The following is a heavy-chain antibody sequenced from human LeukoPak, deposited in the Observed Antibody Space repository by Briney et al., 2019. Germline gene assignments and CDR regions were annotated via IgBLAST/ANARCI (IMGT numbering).Heavy chain of an antibody. CDR2: IRYDGSNK. V-gene: IGHV3-30*02. J-gene: IGHJ3*02. CDR3: AKDGPTYYYDSSGWRAFDI. Sequence: PGGSLRLSCAASGFTFSSYGMHWVRQAPGKGLEWVAFIRYDGSNKYYADSVKGRFTISRDNSKNTLYLQMNSLRAEDTAVYYCAKDGPTYYYDSSGWRAFDIWGQGTMVTVSS. D-gene: IGHD3-22*01. CDR1: GFTFSSYG.